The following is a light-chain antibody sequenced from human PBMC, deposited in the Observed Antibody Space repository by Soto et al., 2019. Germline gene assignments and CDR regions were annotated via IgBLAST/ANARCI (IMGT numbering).Light chain of an antibody. V-gene: IGLV3-1*01. CDR2: EDR. CDR3: QAWDNSTPVV. CDR1: KLGDKY. Sequence: SYELTQPPSVSVSPGQTASITCSGAKLGDKYACWYQQKPGQSPVLVIYEDRKRPSGIPERFSGSNSGNTATLTISGTQAMDEADYYCQAWDNSTPVVFGGWTKLTVL. J-gene: IGLJ2*01.